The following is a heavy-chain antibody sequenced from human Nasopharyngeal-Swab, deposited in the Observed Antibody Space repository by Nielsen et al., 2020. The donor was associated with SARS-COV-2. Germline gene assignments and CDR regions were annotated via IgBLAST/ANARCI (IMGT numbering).Heavy chain of an antibody. CDR1: GFTFSSYD. Sequence: GESLKISCAASGFTFSSYDMHWVRQATGKGLEWVSATGTAGDTYYPGSVKGRFTISRENAKNSLYLQMNSPRAGDTAVYYCARVSAYYDSSGHYDAFDIWGQGTMVTVSS. CDR3: ARVSAYYDSSGHYDAFDI. D-gene: IGHD3-22*01. CDR2: TGTAGDT. V-gene: IGHV3-13*01. J-gene: IGHJ3*02.